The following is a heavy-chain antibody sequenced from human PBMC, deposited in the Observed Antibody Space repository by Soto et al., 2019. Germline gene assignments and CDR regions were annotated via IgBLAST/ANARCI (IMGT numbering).Heavy chain of an antibody. Sequence: QITLNESGPTQVKPRQTLTLTCTFSGFSLTTSGVGVGWIRQSPGKAPEWLALIYWDADKLYSPSLKSRLTITKDTSNNQVVLTMADLDPADTATYYCAHRVLRTVFGLVTTTAIYFDFWGQGTPVAVSS. CDR3: AHRVLRTVFGLVTTTAIYFDF. CDR2: IYWDADK. D-gene: IGHD3-3*01. CDR1: GFSLTTSGVG. J-gene: IGHJ4*02. V-gene: IGHV2-5*02.